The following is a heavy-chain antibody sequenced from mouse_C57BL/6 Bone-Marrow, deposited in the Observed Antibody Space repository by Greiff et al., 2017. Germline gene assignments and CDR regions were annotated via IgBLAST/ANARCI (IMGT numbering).Heavy chain of an antibody. CDR3: ARYDYYGSSPLYAMDY. CDR1: GYTFTSYW. D-gene: IGHD1-1*01. J-gene: IGHJ4*01. V-gene: IGHV1-55*01. Sequence: QVQLQQPGAELVKPGASVKMSCKASGYTFTSYWITWVKQRPGQGLEWIGDIYPGSGSTNYNEKFKSKATLTVDTSSSTAYMQLSSLTSEDSAVXYCARYDYYGSSPLYAMDYWGQGTSVTVSS. CDR2: IYPGSGST.